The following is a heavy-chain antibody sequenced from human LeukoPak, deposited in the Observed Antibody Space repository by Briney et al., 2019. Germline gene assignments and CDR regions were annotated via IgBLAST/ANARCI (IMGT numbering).Heavy chain of an antibody. CDR1: GYTSTSYG. D-gene: IGHD1-7*01. CDR3: ARGPWELPPGYYYGMDV. CDR2: ISAYNGKT. J-gene: IGHJ6*02. V-gene: IGHV1-18*01. Sequence: GASVNVSCKASGYTSTSYGVYWVRQAPGQGLEWVGWISAYNGKTNYAQKFQGRVTMTTARSTRTAYMELRSLRSDDTAVYYCARGPWELPPGYYYGMDVWGQGTTVTVSS.